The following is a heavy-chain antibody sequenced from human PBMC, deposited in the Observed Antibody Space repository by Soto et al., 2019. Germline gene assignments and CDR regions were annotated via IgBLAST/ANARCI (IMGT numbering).Heavy chain of an antibody. J-gene: IGHJ6*02. CDR2: INSDGSST. V-gene: IGHV3-74*01. CDR3: ARDGDFWSGSYYYYGMDV. Sequence: QPGGSLRLSCAASGFTFSSYWMHWVRQAPGKGLVWVSRINSDGSSTSYADSVKGRFTISRDNAKNTLYLQMNSLRAEDTAVYYCARDGDFWSGSYYYYGMDVWGQGTTVTVS. D-gene: IGHD3-3*01. CDR1: GFTFSSYW.